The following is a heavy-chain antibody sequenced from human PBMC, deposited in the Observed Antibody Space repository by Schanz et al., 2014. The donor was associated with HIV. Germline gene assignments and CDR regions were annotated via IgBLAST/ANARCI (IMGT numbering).Heavy chain of an antibody. CDR3: AKIRGTRGAYDGMDV. D-gene: IGHD3-10*01. CDR1: GFTFDSYG. CDR2: ISVNGATR. J-gene: IGHJ6*02. Sequence: VQLVESGGGVVQPGRSLRLSCAASGFTFDSYGIHWVRQAPGKGLEWLSYISVNGATREYADSVKGRFTISRDNARTSLYLQMNSLRAEDTAVYYCAKIRGTRGAYDGMDVWGQGTTVTVSS. V-gene: IGHV3-48*04.